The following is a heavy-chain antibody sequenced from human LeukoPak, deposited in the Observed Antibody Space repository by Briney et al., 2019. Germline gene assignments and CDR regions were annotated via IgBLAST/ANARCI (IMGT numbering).Heavy chain of an antibody. Sequence: SETLSLTCTVSGGSISSYYWSWIRQPAGKGLEWIGRIYTSGSTNYNPSLKSRVTMSVDTSKNQSSLKLGSVTAADTAVYYCAREGHYGAIDYWGQGTLVTVSS. V-gene: IGHV4-4*07. D-gene: IGHD4/OR15-4a*01. CDR3: AREGHYGAIDY. CDR2: IYTSGST. CDR1: GGSISSYY. J-gene: IGHJ4*02.